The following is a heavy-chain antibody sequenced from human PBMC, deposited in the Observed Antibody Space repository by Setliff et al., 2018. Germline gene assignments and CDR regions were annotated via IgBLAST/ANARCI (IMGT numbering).Heavy chain of an antibody. CDR2: MNPNSGNT. D-gene: IGHD6-19*01. CDR1: GYTFTSYD. CDR3: AKDQWLVQYWFDP. J-gene: IGHJ5*02. Sequence: GASVKVSCKASGYTFTSYDINWVRQATGQGLEWMGWMNPNSGNTGYAQKFQGRVTMTRNTSISTAYMELSSLRAEDTAVYYCAKDQWLVQYWFDPWGQGTLVTVSS. V-gene: IGHV1-8*02.